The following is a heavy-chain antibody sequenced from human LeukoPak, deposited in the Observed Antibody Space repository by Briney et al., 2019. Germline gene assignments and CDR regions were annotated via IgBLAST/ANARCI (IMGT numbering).Heavy chain of an antibody. CDR1: GYTFSSYD. V-gene: IGHV1-8*01. Sequence: ASVKVSCKASGYTFSSYDVNWVRQATGQGLEWMGWMNPNSGNTGYAQKFQGRVTIIRNTSISTAYVELSSLRSEDTAVYYCARAAGGTRNYYMDVWGKGTTVTVSS. CDR3: ARAAGGTRNYYMDV. J-gene: IGHJ6*03. CDR2: MNPNSGNT. D-gene: IGHD3-16*01.